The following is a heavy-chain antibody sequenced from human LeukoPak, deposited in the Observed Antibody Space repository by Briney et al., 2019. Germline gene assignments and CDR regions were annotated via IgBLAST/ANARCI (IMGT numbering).Heavy chain of an antibody. CDR2: INHSGST. CDR1: GGSFSGYY. D-gene: IGHD6-19*01. V-gene: IGHV4-34*01. Sequence: SETLFLTCAVYGGSFSGYYWSWIRQPPGKGLEWIGEINHSGSTNYNPSLKSRVTISVDTSKNQFSLQLNSVTPEDTAVYYCARDTSSGWYVYYFDYWGQGTLATVSS. J-gene: IGHJ4*02. CDR3: ARDTSSGWYVYYFDY.